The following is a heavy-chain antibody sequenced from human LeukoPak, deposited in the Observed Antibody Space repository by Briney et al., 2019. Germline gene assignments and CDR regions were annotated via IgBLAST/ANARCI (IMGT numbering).Heavy chain of an antibody. D-gene: IGHD3-22*01. Sequence: GASVKVSCKASGYTFTGYYMHWVRQAPGQGLEWMGWISAYNGNTNYAQKLQGRVTMTTDTSTSTAYMELRSLRSDDTAVYYCARGPFDSGYLSPWGQGTLVTVSS. V-gene: IGHV1-18*04. CDR1: GYTFTGYY. J-gene: IGHJ4*02. CDR2: ISAYNGNT. CDR3: ARGPFDSGYLSP.